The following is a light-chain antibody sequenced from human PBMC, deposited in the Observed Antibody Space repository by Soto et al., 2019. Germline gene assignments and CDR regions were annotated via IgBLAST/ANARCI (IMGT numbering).Light chain of an antibody. CDR1: QSVGNN. J-gene: IGKJ1*01. V-gene: IGKV3D-15*01. CDR3: QQYNNWPLWT. Sequence: EVVMTQSPATPPVSPGVRVTLSCSASQSVGNNLAWYQQRPGQPPRLLIYGASTRDTGVPTRFSGSGSGTEFTLTITSLQSEDFAVYYCQQYNNWPLWTFGQGTKVDIK. CDR2: GAS.